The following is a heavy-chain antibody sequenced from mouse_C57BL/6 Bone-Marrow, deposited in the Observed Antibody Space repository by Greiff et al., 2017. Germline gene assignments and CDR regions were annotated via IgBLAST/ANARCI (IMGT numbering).Heavy chain of an antibody. CDR1: GYTFTSYW. J-gene: IGHJ3*01. V-gene: IGHV1-64*01. CDR3: ARERAWFAY. CDR2: IHPNSGST. Sequence: QVQLKQPGAELVKPGASVKLSCKASGYTFTSYWMHWVKQRPGKGLEWIGMIHPNSGSTNYNEKFKSKATLPVDKSSSTAYMQLCSLTSEDSAVXYCARERAWFAYWGQGTLVTVAA.